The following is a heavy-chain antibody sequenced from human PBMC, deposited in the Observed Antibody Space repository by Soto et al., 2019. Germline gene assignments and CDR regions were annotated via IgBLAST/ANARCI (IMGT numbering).Heavy chain of an antibody. CDR2: IKQDGSEK. V-gene: IGHV3-7*05. J-gene: IGHJ4*02. CDR1: GFTFSSYW. D-gene: IGHD6-19*01. Sequence: PGGSLRLSCAASGFTFSSYWMSWVRQAPGKGLERVANIKQDGSEKYYVDSVKGRFTISRDNAKNSLYLQMNSLRAEDTAVYYCSRADPAYSSGWPFDYWGQGTLVTVLL. CDR3: SRADPAYSSGWPFDY.